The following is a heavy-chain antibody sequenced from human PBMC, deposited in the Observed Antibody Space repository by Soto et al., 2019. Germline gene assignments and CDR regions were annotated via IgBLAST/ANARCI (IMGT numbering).Heavy chain of an antibody. CDR1: GGSVSSGSYY. V-gene: IGHV4-61*01. D-gene: IGHD1-26*01. CDR2: IYYSGST. CDR3: ARVVFVVGATIAAYYYYGMDV. Sequence: QVQLQESGPGLVKPSETLSLTCTVSGGSVSSGSYYWSWIRQPPGKGLEWIGYIYYSGSTNYNPSLKSRVTISVDTSKNQFSLKLSSVTAADTAVYYCARVVFVVGATIAAYYYYGMDVWGQGTTVTVSS. J-gene: IGHJ6*02.